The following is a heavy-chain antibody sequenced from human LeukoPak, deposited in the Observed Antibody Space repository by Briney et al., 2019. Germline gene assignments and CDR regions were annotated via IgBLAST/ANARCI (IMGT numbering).Heavy chain of an antibody. CDR3: ASAVAVAY. J-gene: IGHJ4*02. Sequence: ASVNVSCKASGYTFTSYAMHWVRQAPGQRLEWMGWINAGNGNTKYSQKFQGRVTMTEDTSTDTAYMELSSLRSEDTAVYYCASAVAVAYWGQGTLVTVSS. CDR1: GYTFTSYA. CDR2: INAGNGNT. V-gene: IGHV1-3*01. D-gene: IGHD6-19*01.